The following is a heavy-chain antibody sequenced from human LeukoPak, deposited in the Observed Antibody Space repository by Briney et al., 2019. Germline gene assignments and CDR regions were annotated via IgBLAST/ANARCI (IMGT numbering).Heavy chain of an antibody. CDR2: IKQDGSEK. CDR1: GFTFSSYW. J-gene: IGHJ6*04. CDR3: AREVGCSSTSCYEGSPYGMDV. Sequence: PGGSLRLSCAASGFTFSSYWMSWVRQAPGKGLEWVANIKQDGSEKYYVDSVKGRFTISRDNAKNSLYLQMNSLRAEDTAVYYCAREVGCSSTSCYEGSPYGMDVWGKGTTVTVSS. V-gene: IGHV3-7*03. D-gene: IGHD2-2*01.